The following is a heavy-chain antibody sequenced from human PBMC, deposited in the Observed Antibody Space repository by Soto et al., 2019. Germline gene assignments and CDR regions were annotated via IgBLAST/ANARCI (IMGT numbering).Heavy chain of an antibody. J-gene: IGHJ4*02. CDR2: IYWDDAT. Sequence: QITLKESGPTVAKPTQTLTLTCNFTGFSLSSSGVGVGWIRQPPGKAMERLALIYWDDATRYRPSLKTRFSISKDTSNNHVVLTMTNMDPVDTGPYYCALTHDGSGSYVNYWGKGTLVTVAS. V-gene: IGHV2-5*02. CDR1: GFSLSSSGVG. CDR3: ALTHDGSGSYVNY. D-gene: IGHD3-10*01.